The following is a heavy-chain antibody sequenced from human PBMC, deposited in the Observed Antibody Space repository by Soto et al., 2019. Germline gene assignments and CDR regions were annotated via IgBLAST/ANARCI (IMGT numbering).Heavy chain of an antibody. CDR3: ARRDGCSSGTCHRYFDS. CDR2: IDYSGNT. D-gene: IGHD2-15*01. CDR1: GGSISSYY. V-gene: IGHV4-59*08. Sequence: QVQLQESGPGLVKPSETLSLTCNVSGGSISSYYWSWIRQPPGKGLEWIGYIDYSGNTNYNPSLKSRVTTSVDTSKNQFSLKLSSVTAADTAVYYCARRDGCSSGTCHRYFDSWGQGTLVTVSS. J-gene: IGHJ4*02.